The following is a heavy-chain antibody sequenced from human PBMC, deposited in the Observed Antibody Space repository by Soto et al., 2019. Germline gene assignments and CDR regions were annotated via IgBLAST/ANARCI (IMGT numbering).Heavy chain of an antibody. CDR2: MYYSAMT. CDR3: ARHLFDSWKGYPYYYDMDV. Sequence: QVQLQESGPGLVKPSETLSLTCSVPGGSIRSHNWSWIRQPPGKGLEWIGCMYYSAMTEYNPSLTSPVTISADTSNKQVSLKLSSVTAADTAVYYCARHLFDSWKGYPYYYDMDVWGKGTAVTVSS. D-gene: IGHD3-3*01. V-gene: IGHV4-59*08. J-gene: IGHJ6*03. CDR1: GGSIRSHN.